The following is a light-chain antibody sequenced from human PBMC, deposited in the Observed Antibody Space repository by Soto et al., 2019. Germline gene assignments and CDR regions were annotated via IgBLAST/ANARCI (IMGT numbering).Light chain of an antibody. CDR3: HQYGSSSWT. CDR2: GAS. V-gene: IGKV3-20*01. CDR1: QSVNSNY. Sequence: EIVLTQSPGTLSLSPEESATLSCRASQSVNSNYLAWYQQKPGQAPRLLIYGASSRATGIPDRFSGSGSGTDFTLTISRLEPEDFAVYYCHQYGSSSWTFGQGTKVDIK. J-gene: IGKJ1*01.